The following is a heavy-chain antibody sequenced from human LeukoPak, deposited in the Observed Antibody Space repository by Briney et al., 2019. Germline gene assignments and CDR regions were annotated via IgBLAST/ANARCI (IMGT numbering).Heavy chain of an antibody. CDR3: ARLREITMVRGVIFPTWFDY. Sequence: GSSVKVSCKASGGTFSSYAISWVRQAPGQGLEWMGWISAYNGNTNYAQKLQGRVTMTTDTSTSTAYMELRSLRSDDTAVYYCARLREITMVRGVIFPTWFDYWGQGTLVTVSS. V-gene: IGHV1-18*01. CDR2: ISAYNGNT. D-gene: IGHD3-10*01. CDR1: GGTFSSYA. J-gene: IGHJ4*02.